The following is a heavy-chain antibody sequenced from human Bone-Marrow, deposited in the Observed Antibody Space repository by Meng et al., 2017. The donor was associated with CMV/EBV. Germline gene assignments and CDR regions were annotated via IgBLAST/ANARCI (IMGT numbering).Heavy chain of an antibody. CDR3: VRDYV. Sequence: ASMKVSCKASGYIFTGYYMHWVRLAPGQGPEWMGWINPNSGDTRYAQKFQGRVTMTTETSITTVYMELSRLRSDDTAVYYCVRDYVWGQGTLVTVSS. CDR1: GYIFTGYY. CDR2: INPNSGDT. D-gene: IGHD3-16*01. V-gene: IGHV1-2*02. J-gene: IGHJ4*02.